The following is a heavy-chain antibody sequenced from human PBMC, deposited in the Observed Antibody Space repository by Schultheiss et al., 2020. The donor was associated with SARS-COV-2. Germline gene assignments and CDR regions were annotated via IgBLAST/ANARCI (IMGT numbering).Heavy chain of an antibody. V-gene: IGHV4-4*02. Sequence: SETLSLTCTVSGGSISSSNWWSWVRQPPGKGLEWIGYIYYSGSTNYNQSLECRVTISVHMSKNQFSLKLSNVTAADTAVYYCAGAPGVGTPFDYWGQGTLVTVSS. CDR3: AGAPGVGTPFDY. D-gene: IGHD2-21*02. CDR1: GGSISSSNW. CDR2: IYYSGST. J-gene: IGHJ4*02.